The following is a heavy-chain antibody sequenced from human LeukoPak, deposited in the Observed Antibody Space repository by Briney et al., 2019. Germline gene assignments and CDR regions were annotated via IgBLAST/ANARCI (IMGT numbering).Heavy chain of an antibody. V-gene: IGHV3-15*01. CDR1: GFTFSRYW. CDR3: TTSVYPN. D-gene: IGHD5/OR15-5a*01. J-gene: IGHJ4*02. Sequence: GGSLRLSCVASGFTFSRYWMSWVRQAPGKGLEWVGRIKTKSDGGTTDYAAPVKGRFTISRDDSKNTLYLQMNSLKTEDTAVYYCTTSVYPNWGQGTLVTVSS. CDR2: IKTKSDGGTT.